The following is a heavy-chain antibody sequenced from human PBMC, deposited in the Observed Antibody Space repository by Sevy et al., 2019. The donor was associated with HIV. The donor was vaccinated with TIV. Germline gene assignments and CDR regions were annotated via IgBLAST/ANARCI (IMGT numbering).Heavy chain of an antibody. Sequence: GGSLRLSCAASGFTFSSYSMNWVRQAPGKGLEWVSSISGLSNYIYYADSVKGRFTISRDNAKNSLYLQMNSLRAEDTAVYYCAKSRVYYFDYWGQGTLVTVSS. J-gene: IGHJ4*02. CDR1: GFTFSSYS. CDR3: AKSRVYYFDY. CDR2: ISGLSNYI. V-gene: IGHV3-21*01.